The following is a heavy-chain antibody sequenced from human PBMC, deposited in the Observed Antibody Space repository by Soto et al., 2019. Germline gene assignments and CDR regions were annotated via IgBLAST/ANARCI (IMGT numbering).Heavy chain of an antibody. Sequence: QVHLVESGGGVVQPGGSLRLSCAASGFIFSGYAMHWVRQAPGKGLEWVAVISYDGNTQYYADSVKGRFTVSRDNSNNILYVEMNNLRDGDTAMYYCAKETNAYEINFWGQGTLVTVSP. D-gene: IGHD3-9*01. V-gene: IGHV3-30-3*01. CDR1: GFIFSGYA. CDR3: AKETNAYEINF. CDR2: ISYDGNTQ. J-gene: IGHJ4*02.